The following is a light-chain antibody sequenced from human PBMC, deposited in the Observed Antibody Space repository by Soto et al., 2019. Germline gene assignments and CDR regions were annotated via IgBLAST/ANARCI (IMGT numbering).Light chain of an antibody. J-gene: IGKJ4*01. CDR1: QDISNY. V-gene: IGKV1-33*01. CDR3: QQYDNLPLT. CDR2: DAS. Sequence: DIQMTQSPSSLSASVGDRVTITCQASQDISNYLNLYQQKPGXAPNLLIYDASNLETGVPSSFSGXXSRTDFTFTISSLQPENIATYYCQQYDNLPLTFGGGTKWIS.